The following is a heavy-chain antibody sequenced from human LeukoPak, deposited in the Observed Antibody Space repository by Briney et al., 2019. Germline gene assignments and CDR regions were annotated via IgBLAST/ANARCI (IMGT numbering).Heavy chain of an antibody. D-gene: IGHD6-19*01. Sequence: GGSLRLSCAASGFTFSRYAVSWVRQAPGKGLEWGSAISGSGGGTYYADSVNAPFTISSHNSKTTLYLQINSLTTEDTAIYYCAKTTTGYSSGRYPGWPVDYWGQGTLVTVSS. J-gene: IGHJ4*02. CDR3: AKTTTGYSSGRYPGWPVDY. V-gene: IGHV3-23*01. CDR1: GFTFSRYA. CDR2: ISGSGGGT.